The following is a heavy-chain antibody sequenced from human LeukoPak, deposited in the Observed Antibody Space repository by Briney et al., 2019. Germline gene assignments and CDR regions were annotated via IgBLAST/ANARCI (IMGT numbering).Heavy chain of an antibody. V-gene: IGHV4-39*01. J-gene: IGHJ4*02. D-gene: IGHD5-18*01. CDR3: ASVDTAMVPDY. CDR1: GGSISSSSYY. CDR2: IYYSGST. Sequence: PSETLSLTCTVSGGSISSSSYYWGWIRQPLGKGLEWIGSIYYSGSTYYNPSLKSRVTISVDTSKNQFSLKLSSVTAADTAVYYCASVDTAMVPDYWGQGTLVTVSS.